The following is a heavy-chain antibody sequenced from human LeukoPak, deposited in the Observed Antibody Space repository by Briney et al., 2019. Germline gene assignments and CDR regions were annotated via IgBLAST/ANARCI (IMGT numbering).Heavy chain of an antibody. D-gene: IGHD5-12*01. CDR1: GYTFTSYD. CDR2: MNPNSGNT. CDR3: ATARYVSRGMDV. Sequence: ASVKVSCKASGYTFTSYDINWVRQTTGQGLEWMGWMNPNSGNTGYAQKFQGRVTMTRNTSISTAYMELSGLRSEDTAVYYCATARYVSRGMDVWGQGTTVTVSS. V-gene: IGHV1-8*01. J-gene: IGHJ6*02.